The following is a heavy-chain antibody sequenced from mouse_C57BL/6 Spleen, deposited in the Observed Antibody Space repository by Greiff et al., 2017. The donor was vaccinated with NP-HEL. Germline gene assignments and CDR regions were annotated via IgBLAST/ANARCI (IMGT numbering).Heavy chain of an antibody. D-gene: IGHD1-1*01. CDR3: AKDYDSRFYAFDY. J-gene: IGHJ4*01. V-gene: IGHV5-17*01. CDR2: ISSGSSTI. CDR1: GFTFSDYG. Sequence: EVMLVESGGGLVKPGGSLKLSCAASGFTFSDYGMHWVRQAPEKGLEWVAYISSGSSTIYYADTVKGRFTISRDNAKNTLFLQMTSLRSVDTAMYYCAKDYDSRFYAFDYWGQGTSVTVSS.